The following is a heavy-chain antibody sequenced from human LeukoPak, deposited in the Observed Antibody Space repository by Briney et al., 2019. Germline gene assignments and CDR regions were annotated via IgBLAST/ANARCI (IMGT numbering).Heavy chain of an antibody. CDR3: AKVGAAGTAYYFDY. V-gene: IGHV3-30*02. D-gene: IGHD6-13*01. CDR1: GFSFNTYD. CDR2: MSYDGRNK. J-gene: IGHJ4*02. Sequence: AGGSLRLSCATSGFSFNTYDMHWVRQAPGKGLEWVAFMSYDGRNKYADSVKGRFTISRDNSKNTLYLQMNRLRTEDTAVYYCAKVGAAGTAYYFDYWGQGTLVTVSS.